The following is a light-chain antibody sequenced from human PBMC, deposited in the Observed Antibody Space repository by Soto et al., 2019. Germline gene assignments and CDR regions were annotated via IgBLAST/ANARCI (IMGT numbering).Light chain of an antibody. J-gene: IGKJ5*01. CDR2: GAS. CDR3: QQYNNWPLLT. Sequence: ELVMPQSPATLSVSPGERPTLSCRASQSVSSNLAWYQQKPGQAPRLLIYGASTRATGIPARFSGSGSGTEFTLTISSLQSEDFAVYYCQQYNNWPLLTFGQGTRLEIK. V-gene: IGKV3-15*01. CDR1: QSVSSN.